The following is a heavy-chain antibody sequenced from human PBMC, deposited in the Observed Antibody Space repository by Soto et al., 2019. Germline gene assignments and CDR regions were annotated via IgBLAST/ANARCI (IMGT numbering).Heavy chain of an antibody. Sequence: GGSLRLSCAASGFTFSSYAMSWVRQAPGKGLEWVSAISGSGGSTYYADSVKGRFTISRDNSKNTLYLQMNSLRAEGTAVYYCAKQRGGGRNFDYWGQGTLVTVSS. D-gene: IGHD3-10*01. J-gene: IGHJ4*02. CDR3: AKQRGGGRNFDY. CDR2: ISGSGGST. CDR1: GFTFSSYA. V-gene: IGHV3-23*01.